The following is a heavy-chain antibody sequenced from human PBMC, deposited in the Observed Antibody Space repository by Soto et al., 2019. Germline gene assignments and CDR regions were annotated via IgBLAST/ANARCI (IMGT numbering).Heavy chain of an antibody. Sequence: QVTLKESGPVLVKPTETLTLTCTVSGFSLSNARMGVSWIRQPPGKALEWLAHIFSNDEKSYSTSLKSRLTISNDTSKRQVVHTMNNTEPLDSATYFCVRNSIGYYDYTWGCYRLAFDIWGHGTMVTVSS. V-gene: IGHV2-26*02. J-gene: IGHJ3*02. D-gene: IGHD3-16*02. CDR2: IFSNDEK. CDR3: VRNSIGYYDYTWGCYRLAFDI. CDR1: GFSLSNARMG.